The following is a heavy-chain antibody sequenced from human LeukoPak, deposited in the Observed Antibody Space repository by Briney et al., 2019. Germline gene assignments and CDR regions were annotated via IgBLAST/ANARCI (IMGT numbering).Heavy chain of an antibody. CDR2: IYSGGST. CDR3: ARDRGDYYFDY. V-gene: IGHV3-53*01. D-gene: IGHD3-3*01. J-gene: IGHJ4*02. Sequence: TGGSLRLSCAASGFTVSSNYMSWVRQAPGKGLEWVSVIYSGGSTYYADSVKGRFTTSRDNSKNTLYLQMNSLRAEDTAVYYCARDRGDYYFDYWGQGTLVTVSS. CDR1: GFTVSSNY.